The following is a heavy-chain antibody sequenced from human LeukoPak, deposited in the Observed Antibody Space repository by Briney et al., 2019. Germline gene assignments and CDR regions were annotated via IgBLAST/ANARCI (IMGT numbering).Heavy chain of an antibody. CDR2: ITGDGSDI. CDR1: GFTLNKYW. V-gene: IGHV3-74*01. J-gene: IGHJ5*02. CDR3: ARDAYTTTSNWLDP. Sequence: GGSLRLSCEASGFTLNKYWMHWVRQAPGKGLVWVSRITGDGSDIAYADSVKGRFTVSRDDAKSILFLQMTSLRVEDTAIYYCARDAYTTTSNWLDPWGQGTLVTVSS. D-gene: IGHD4-17*01.